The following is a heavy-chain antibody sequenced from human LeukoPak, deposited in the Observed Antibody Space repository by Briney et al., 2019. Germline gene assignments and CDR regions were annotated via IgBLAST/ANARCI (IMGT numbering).Heavy chain of an antibody. CDR2: ISTGGGST. V-gene: IGHV3-23*01. J-gene: IGHJ4*02. CDR1: GFTFSSYA. Sequence: GGSLRLSCAASGFTFSSYAMSWVRQAPGKGLEWVSTISTGGGSTYYADSVKDRFTISRDNSENTLYLQLNSLRAEDTAMYYCAKDATGYSSGGGYFDYWGQGALVTVSA. CDR3: AKDATGYSSGGGYFDY. D-gene: IGHD6-19*01.